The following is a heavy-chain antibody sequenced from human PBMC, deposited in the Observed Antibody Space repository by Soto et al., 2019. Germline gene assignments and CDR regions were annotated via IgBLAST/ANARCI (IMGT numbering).Heavy chain of an antibody. J-gene: IGHJ6*04. CDR1: GFTFSSYG. CDR2: IWYDGSNK. D-gene: IGHD2-2*01. Sequence: GGSLRLSCAASGFTFSSYGMHWVRQAPGKGLEWVAVIWYDGSNKYYADSVKGRFTISRDNSKNTLYLQMNSLRAEDTAVYYCARDGGVVVVPAAMKMDVWGKGTTVTVSS. V-gene: IGHV3-33*01. CDR3: ARDGGVVVVPAAMKMDV.